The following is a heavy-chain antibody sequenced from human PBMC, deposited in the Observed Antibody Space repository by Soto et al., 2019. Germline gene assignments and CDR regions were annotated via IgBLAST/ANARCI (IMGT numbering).Heavy chain of an antibody. CDR1: VGSISSGGYY. CDR3: DRWLDTASVPSFFDY. Sequence: QVQLQESGPGLVKPSQTLSLTCTVSVGSISSGGYYWSWIRQHPGKGLEWIGYIYYSGSTYYNPSLKSRVTRLVDPSNNQFSLQMSYVTAADTAVYYCDRWLDTASVPSFFDYWGQGTLVTVSS. CDR2: IYYSGST. D-gene: IGHD5-18*01. V-gene: IGHV4-31*03. J-gene: IGHJ4*02.